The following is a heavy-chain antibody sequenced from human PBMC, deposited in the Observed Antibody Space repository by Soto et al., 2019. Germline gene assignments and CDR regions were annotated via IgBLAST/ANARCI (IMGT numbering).Heavy chain of an antibody. D-gene: IGHD3-16*01. CDR3: AREVGRGSGSYYLDY. Sequence: PGGSLRLSCAASGFTFSMYWMHWVRQAPGKGLLWVSRINGDGTDTTYADSVKGRFTISRDNAKNTVYLQMNGLRAEDTAVYYCAREVGRGSGSYYLDYWGQETQVTV. V-gene: IGHV3-74*03. CDR2: INGDGTDT. CDR1: GFTFSMYW. J-gene: IGHJ4*02.